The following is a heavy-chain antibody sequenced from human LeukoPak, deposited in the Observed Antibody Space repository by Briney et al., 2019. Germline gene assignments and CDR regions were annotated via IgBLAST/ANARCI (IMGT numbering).Heavy chain of an antibody. Sequence: ASVKVSCKASEYTFTGYYMHWVRQAPGQGLEWMGWINPNSGGTNYAQKFQGRVTMTRDTSISTAYMELRRLRSDDTAVYYCARATHIYRSSSGGYWGQGTLVPVSS. CDR1: EYTFTGYY. CDR3: ARATHIYRSSSGGY. V-gene: IGHV1-2*02. CDR2: INPNSGGT. D-gene: IGHD6-6*01. J-gene: IGHJ4*02.